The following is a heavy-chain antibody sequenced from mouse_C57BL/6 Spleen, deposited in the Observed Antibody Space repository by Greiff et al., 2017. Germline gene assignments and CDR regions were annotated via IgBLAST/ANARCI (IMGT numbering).Heavy chain of an antibody. Sequence: QVQLQQPGAELVRPGSSVKLSCKASGYTFTSYWMHWVKQRPIQGLEWIGNIDPSDSATHYNQKFKDKATLTVDKSSSTAYMQLSSLTSEDSAVYYCARGATTVVARWYFDVWGTGTTVTVSS. CDR3: ARGATTVVARWYFDV. D-gene: IGHD1-1*01. J-gene: IGHJ1*03. CDR1: GYTFTSYW. V-gene: IGHV1-52*01. CDR2: IDPSDSAT.